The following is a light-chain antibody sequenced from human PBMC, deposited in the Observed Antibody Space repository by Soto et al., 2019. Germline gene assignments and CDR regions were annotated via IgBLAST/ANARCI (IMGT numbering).Light chain of an antibody. Sequence: QSVLTQPPSASGTPGQRVNISCSGSSSNIGTNSVSWYQHLPGTAPKLIIYNNDRRPSGVPDRFSGSKSDTSASLAISVLQSEDETDYYCAAWDDSLNGPVFGGGTKLTVL. J-gene: IGLJ2*01. V-gene: IGLV1-44*01. CDR2: NND. CDR3: AAWDDSLNGPV. CDR1: SSNIGTNS.